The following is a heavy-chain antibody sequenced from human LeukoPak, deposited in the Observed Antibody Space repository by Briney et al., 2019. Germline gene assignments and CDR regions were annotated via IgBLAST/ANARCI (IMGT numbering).Heavy chain of an antibody. J-gene: IGHJ4*02. V-gene: IGHV3-30-3*01. CDR2: ISNDGSNK. CDR1: GFTFSSYA. Sequence: GGSLRLSCAASGFTFSSYAMNWVRQAPGKGLEWVAVISNDGSNKYYADSVKGRFTISRDNSKNTLYLQMNRLRAEDAAVYYCARDGLLWFGDHFREFDYWGQGTLVTVSS. CDR3: ARDGLLWFGDHFREFDY. D-gene: IGHD3-10*01.